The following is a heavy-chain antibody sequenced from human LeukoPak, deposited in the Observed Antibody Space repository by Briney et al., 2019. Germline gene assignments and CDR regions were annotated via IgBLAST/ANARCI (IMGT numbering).Heavy chain of an antibody. D-gene: IGHD3-22*01. J-gene: IGHJ3*02. CDR2: IYTSDSNT. Sequence: GESMKISCNASGYSVTCYWIGGVRHMPGQGLEWRGMIYTSDSNTRYIPSFQGPVTISADKSISTAYLQCSSLKASDTAMYYCARHKEDYYDSSGYYPGAFDSWGQGTMVTVSS. CDR3: ARHKEDYYDSSGYYPGAFDS. CDR1: GYSVTCYW. V-gene: IGHV5-51*01.